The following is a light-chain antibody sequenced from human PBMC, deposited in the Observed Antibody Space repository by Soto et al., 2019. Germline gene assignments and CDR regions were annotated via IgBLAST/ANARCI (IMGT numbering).Light chain of an antibody. CDR3: QHYKSYPWT. CDR1: QSISHW. V-gene: IGKV1-5*03. J-gene: IGKJ1*01. Sequence: DIQMTQSPSTLSTSVGDRVTITCRASQSISHWLAWYQQKPGKAPKLLIYKASSLESRVPSRFSGSGSGTEFPLTISSLQPDDFASYYCQHYKSYPWTFGQGTKVEIK. CDR2: KAS.